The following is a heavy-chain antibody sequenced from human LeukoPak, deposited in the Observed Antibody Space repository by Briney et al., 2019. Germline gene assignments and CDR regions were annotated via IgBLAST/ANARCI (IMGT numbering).Heavy chain of an antibody. CDR1: GFTFSHYS. CDR2: ISSSSSTI. CDR3: AKGTDSSSRYYFDY. D-gene: IGHD6-6*01. Sequence: GGSLRLSCAASGFTFSHYSMNWVRQAPGKGLEWVSYISSSSSTIYYADSVKGRFTFSRDNAKNSLYLQMNSLRAEDSAVYFCAKGTDSSSRYYFDYWGQGTLVTVSS. V-gene: IGHV3-48*01. J-gene: IGHJ4*02.